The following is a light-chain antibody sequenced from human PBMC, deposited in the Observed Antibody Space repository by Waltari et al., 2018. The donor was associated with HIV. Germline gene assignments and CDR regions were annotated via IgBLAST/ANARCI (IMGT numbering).Light chain of an antibody. Sequence: QSVLTQPPSASGTPGQRVTISCSGSSSNIESNYVYWYQQLPGTAPKLLIYRNNQRPSGVPDRVSGAKSGTSASLAISGLRSEEEAEYYCAAWDDSLRGVFGGGTKLTVL. V-gene: IGLV1-47*01. J-gene: IGLJ2*01. CDR3: AAWDDSLRGV. CDR2: RNN. CDR1: SSNIESNY.